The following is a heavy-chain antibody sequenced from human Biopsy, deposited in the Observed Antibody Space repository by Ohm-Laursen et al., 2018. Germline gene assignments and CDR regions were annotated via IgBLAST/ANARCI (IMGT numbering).Heavy chain of an antibody. J-gene: IGHJ5*02. Sequence: GASVKVSCKASGYTFINYDINWVRQAPGQGLEWIGWMNPKSRNTGYAQKFQGRVTMTRDTAITTAYMELSSLRSDDTAVYFCARGEGSSWFDPWGHGTLVTVSS. CDR3: ARGEGSSWFDP. CDR2: MNPKSRNT. CDR1: GYTFINYD. V-gene: IGHV1-8*01.